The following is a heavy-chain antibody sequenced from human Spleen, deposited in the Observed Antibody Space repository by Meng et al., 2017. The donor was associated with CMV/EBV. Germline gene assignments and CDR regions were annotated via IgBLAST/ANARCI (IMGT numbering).Heavy chain of an antibody. CDR2: IRYDGSNK. J-gene: IGHJ4*02. V-gene: IGHV3-30*02. D-gene: IGHD5-12*01. CDR3: AKDRVATINYFDY. Sequence: GGSLRLSCAASGFTVSSNYMSWVRQAPGKGLEWVAFIRYDGSNKYYADSVKGRFTISRDNSKNTLYLQMNSLRAEDTAVYYCAKDRVATINYFDYWGQGTLVTVSS. CDR1: GFTVSSNY.